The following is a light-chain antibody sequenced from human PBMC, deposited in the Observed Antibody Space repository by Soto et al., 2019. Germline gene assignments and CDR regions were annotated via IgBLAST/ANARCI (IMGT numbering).Light chain of an antibody. J-gene: IGKJ5*01. V-gene: IGKV1-33*01. CDR3: QQYENLPIT. CDR2: DAS. Sequence: DIQMTQSPSSLSASVGDRFSIAGGASQSISSWLAWYQQKPGKAPKLLIYDASNLETGVPSRFSGGGSGTDFTFTITSLQPEDIAAYYCQQYENLPITFGQGTHWRL. CDR1: QSISSW.